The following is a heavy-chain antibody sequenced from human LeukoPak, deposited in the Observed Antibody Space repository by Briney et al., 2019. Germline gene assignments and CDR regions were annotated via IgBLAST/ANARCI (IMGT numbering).Heavy chain of an antibody. CDR2: IYPNDGDT. CDR3: ATYTQSGAQGVSDY. Sequence: ASVKVSCKASGYTFTNFYMHWVRQAPGPGLEWMGLIYPNDGDTKYAQEFQDRVTMTRDTSTSTVYMELSSLRSEDTAVYYCATYTQSGAQGVSDYWGQGTLVTVSS. CDR1: GYTFTNFY. J-gene: IGHJ4*02. V-gene: IGHV1-46*01. D-gene: IGHD3-10*01.